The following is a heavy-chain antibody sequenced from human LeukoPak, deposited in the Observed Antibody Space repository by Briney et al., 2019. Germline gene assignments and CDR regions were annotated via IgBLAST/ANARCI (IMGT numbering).Heavy chain of an antibody. V-gene: IGHV3-74*01. Sequence: GGSLRLSCAASGFTFSSYWMHWVRQAPGKGLVWVSRINSDGSSTSYADSVKGRFTISRDNAKNTLYLQMNSLRAEDTALYYCARDGPYYDYVWGSYREHDYWGQGTLVTVSS. CDR1: GFTFSSYW. J-gene: IGHJ4*02. CDR3: ARDGPYYDYVWGSYREHDY. D-gene: IGHD3-16*02. CDR2: INSDGSST.